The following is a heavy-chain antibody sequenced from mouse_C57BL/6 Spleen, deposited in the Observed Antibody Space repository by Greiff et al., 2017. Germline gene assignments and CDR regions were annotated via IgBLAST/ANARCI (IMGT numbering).Heavy chain of an antibody. CDR2: IRDGGSYT. J-gene: IGHJ2*01. CDR1: GFTFSSYA. V-gene: IGHV5-4*01. CDR3: AREGGDYFDY. Sequence: EVQLVESGGGLVKPGGSLKLSCAASGFTFSSYAMYWVRQTPAKRLEWVAPIRDGGSYTYYPDNVKGRFTISSDNAKNNMYLRMSHLKAEATAMYDCAREGGDYFDYWGQGTTLTVSS.